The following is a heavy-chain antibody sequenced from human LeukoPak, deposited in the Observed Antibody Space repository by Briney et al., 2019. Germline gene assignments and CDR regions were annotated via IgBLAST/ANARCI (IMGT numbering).Heavy chain of an antibody. CDR3: ARDVWGSYRSYFDY. Sequence: SETLSLTCTVSGGSISTYYWSWIRQPPGKGLEWIGYSYYSGGTYSNPSLKSRVTISVDTSKNQFSLKLNSVTAADTAVYYCARDVWGSYRSYFDYWGQGTLVTVSS. J-gene: IGHJ4*02. V-gene: IGHV4-59*01. CDR2: SYYSGGT. CDR1: GGSISTYY. D-gene: IGHD3-16*02.